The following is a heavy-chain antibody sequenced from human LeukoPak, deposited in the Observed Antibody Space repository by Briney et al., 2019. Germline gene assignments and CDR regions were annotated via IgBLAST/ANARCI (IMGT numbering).Heavy chain of an antibody. D-gene: IGHD3-10*01. Sequence: SSETLSLTCTVSDASITNYYWGWIRQPAGKGLEWIGRIYTSGSTDYNPSLRSRLTISVDTSKNQFSLKLRSVTAADTAVYYCARLWWTSSGSYGTVAFDIWGQGTMVTVSS. J-gene: IGHJ3*02. CDR2: IYTSGST. V-gene: IGHV4-4*07. CDR3: ARLWWTSSGSYGTVAFDI. CDR1: DASITNYY.